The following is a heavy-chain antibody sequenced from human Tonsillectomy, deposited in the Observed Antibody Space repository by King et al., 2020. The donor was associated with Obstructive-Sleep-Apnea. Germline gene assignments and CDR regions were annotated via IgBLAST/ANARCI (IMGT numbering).Heavy chain of an antibody. CDR1: GFTFDDYS. D-gene: IGHD2-15*01. CDR2: ISWHGGRT. Sequence: EVQLVESGGVVVQPGGSLRLSCAAAGFTFDDYSMNWVRQAPGKGLEWVSLISWHGGRTYYADSMKGRFTISRDNSKNSLYLQMNSLRTEDTALYYCAKPIFRYCSGGNCPMDVWGQGTTVTVSS. J-gene: IGHJ6*02. V-gene: IGHV3-43*01. CDR3: AKPIFRYCSGGNCPMDV.